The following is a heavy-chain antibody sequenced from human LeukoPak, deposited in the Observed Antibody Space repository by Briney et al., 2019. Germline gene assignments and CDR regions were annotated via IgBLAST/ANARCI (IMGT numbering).Heavy chain of an antibody. D-gene: IGHD6-6*01. J-gene: IGHJ3*02. Sequence: PGGSLRLSCAASGFSIIAYTINWVRQAPGKGLEWVSCISSRSDYMYFGDSVKGRFTVSRDNAENSVYLQMNSLRADDTAVYFCARDMSSVAFDIWGQGTVVTVSS. CDR2: ISSRSDYM. CDR3: ARDMSSVAFDI. V-gene: IGHV3-21*01. CDR1: GFSIIAYT.